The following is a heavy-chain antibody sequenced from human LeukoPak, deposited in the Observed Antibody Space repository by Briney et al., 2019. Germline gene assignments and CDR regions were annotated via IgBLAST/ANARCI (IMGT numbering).Heavy chain of an antibody. J-gene: IGHJ4*02. CDR3: AKRSAAGTVGYFDY. CDR1: GFTFSSYS. V-gene: IGHV3-48*04. CDR2: ISSSSSTI. D-gene: IGHD6-13*01. Sequence: GGSLRLSCAASGFTFSSYSMNWVRQAPGKGLEWVSYISSSSSTIYYADSVKGRFTISRDDAKNSLYLQMHSLRAEDTALYYCAKRSAAGTVGYFDYWGQGTLVTVSS.